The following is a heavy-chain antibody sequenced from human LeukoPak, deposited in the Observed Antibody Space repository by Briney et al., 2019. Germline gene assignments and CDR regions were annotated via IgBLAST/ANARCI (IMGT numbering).Heavy chain of an antibody. CDR3: ARDHRALMVTPPNWFDP. Sequence: GASVKVSCKASGYTFTSYGISWVRQAPGQGLEWMGWISAYNGNTNYAQKLQGRVTMTTDTSTSTAYMELRSLRSDDTAVYYCARDHRALMVTPPNWFDPWGQGTLVTVPS. CDR2: ISAYNGNT. J-gene: IGHJ5*02. CDR1: GYTFTSYG. D-gene: IGHD5-18*01. V-gene: IGHV1-18*01.